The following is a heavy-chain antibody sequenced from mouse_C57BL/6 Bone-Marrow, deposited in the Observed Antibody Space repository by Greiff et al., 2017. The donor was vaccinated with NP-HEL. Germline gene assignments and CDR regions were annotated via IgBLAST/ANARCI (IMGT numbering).Heavy chain of an antibody. J-gene: IGHJ3*01. Sequence: EVQLQQSGPELVKPGASVKIPCKASGYTFTDYNMDWVKQSHGKSLEWIGDINPNNGGTIYNQKFKGKATLTVDKSSSTAYMELRSLTSEDTAVYYCARGVITTDRFAYWGQGTLVTVSA. CDR2: INPNNGGT. CDR1: GYTFTDYN. V-gene: IGHV1-18*01. CDR3: ARGVITTDRFAY. D-gene: IGHD1-1*01.